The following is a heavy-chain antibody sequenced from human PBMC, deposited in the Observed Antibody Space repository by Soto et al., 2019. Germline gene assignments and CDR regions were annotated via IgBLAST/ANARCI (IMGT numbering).Heavy chain of an antibody. D-gene: IGHD3-10*01. J-gene: IGHJ6*02. CDR1: GYSXTSDW. Sequence: PGESLKISCKGSGYSXTSDWIGWVRQMPGKGLEWMGIIYPGDSDTRYSPSFQGQVTISADKSISTAYLQWSSLKASDTAMYYCAGGGVRGVITRTRDYYGMDVWGQGTTVTVSS. V-gene: IGHV5-51*01. CDR2: IYPGDSDT. CDR3: AGGGVRGVITRTRDYYGMDV.